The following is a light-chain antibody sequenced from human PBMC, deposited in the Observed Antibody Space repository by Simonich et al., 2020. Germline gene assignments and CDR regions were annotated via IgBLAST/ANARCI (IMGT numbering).Light chain of an antibody. CDR1: QSISIW. J-gene: IGKJ2*01. Sequence: DIQMTQSPSTLSASVGDRVTITCRASQSISIWLAWYQKKPGKAPKLLIYKASSLESGVPSRFSGSGSGTEFTLTISSLKPDDFATYYCQQYNSYSMYTFGQGTKLEIK. V-gene: IGKV1-5*03. CDR3: QQYNSYSMYT. CDR2: KAS.